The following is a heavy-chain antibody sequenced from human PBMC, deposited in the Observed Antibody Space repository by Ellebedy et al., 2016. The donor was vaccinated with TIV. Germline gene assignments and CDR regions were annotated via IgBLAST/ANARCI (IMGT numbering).Heavy chain of an antibody. Sequence: GESLKISCAFSGFTFSNYWMHWVRQVPGKGLVWVSRITPDGRTTNYADSVKGRFTVSRDNAKNTLFLHMSSLRDEDTAVYFCVREASIGGTVFFDYWGQGALVTVSS. CDR3: VREASIGGTVFFDY. CDR2: ITPDGRTT. CDR1: GFTFSNYW. V-gene: IGHV3-74*01. J-gene: IGHJ4*02. D-gene: IGHD1-7*01.